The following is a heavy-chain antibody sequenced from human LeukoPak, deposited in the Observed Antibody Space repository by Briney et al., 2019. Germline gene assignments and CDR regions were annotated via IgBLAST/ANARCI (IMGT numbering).Heavy chain of an antibody. CDR3: ARGRANWDYDFDY. V-gene: IGHV4-59*12. CDR2: ISYSGST. D-gene: IGHD1-7*01. J-gene: IGHJ4*02. CDR1: GASLSTYY. Sequence: SETLSLTCTVSGASLSTYYWSWIRQPPGKGLEWIGYISYSGSTNYNPSLKSRVSISVDTSKDQFSLKLASVTAADTAIYYCARGRANWDYDFDYWGQGTLVTVSS.